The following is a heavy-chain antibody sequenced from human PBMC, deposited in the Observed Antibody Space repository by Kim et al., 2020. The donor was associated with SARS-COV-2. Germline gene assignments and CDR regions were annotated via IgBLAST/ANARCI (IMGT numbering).Heavy chain of an antibody. J-gene: IGHJ6*03. Sequence: GGSLRLSCVVSGFNFDKYGMSWVRQAPGKGPEWVSGINYNGGSTGYADSVKGRFTISRDNAQKSLYLQMDSVRAEDTALYHCVRSRGYYFYYMEVWGQGTTVTVSS. CDR3: VRSRGYYFYYMEV. D-gene: IGHD2-15*01. V-gene: IGHV3-20*01. CDR1: GFNFDKYG. CDR2: INYNGGST.